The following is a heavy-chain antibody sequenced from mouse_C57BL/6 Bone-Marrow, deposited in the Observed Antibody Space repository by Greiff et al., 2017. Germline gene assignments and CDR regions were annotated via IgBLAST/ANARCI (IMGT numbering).Heavy chain of an antibody. CDR1: GYAFTNYL. V-gene: IGHV1-54*01. CDR2: INPGSGGT. CDR3: ARNPYFDY. J-gene: IGHJ2*01. Sequence: QVQLQQSGAELVRPGTSVKVSCKASGYAFTNYLIEWVKQRPGQGLEWIGVINPGSGGTNYNEKFKGKATLTADKSSSPAYMQLSSLTSEDSAVYFCARNPYFDYWGQGTTLTVSS.